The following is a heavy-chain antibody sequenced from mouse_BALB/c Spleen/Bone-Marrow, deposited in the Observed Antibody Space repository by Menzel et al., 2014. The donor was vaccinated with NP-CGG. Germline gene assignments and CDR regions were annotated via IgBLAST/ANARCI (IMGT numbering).Heavy chain of an antibody. CDR3: EPYYCGSSYGFYWDFDV. CDR2: INPSNGRT. V-gene: IGHV1S81*02. J-gene: IGHJ1*01. CDR1: GYTFISYW. D-gene: IGHD1-1*01. Sequence: SAAELVKPGAPGKLSCKASGYTFISYWMHWVKQRPGQGLEWIGEINPSNGRTNYNEKLKSKPTLIADKSSSTAYVKLSNLASEDSAVYCCEPYYCGSSYGFYWDFDVWGAGTTVAVSS.